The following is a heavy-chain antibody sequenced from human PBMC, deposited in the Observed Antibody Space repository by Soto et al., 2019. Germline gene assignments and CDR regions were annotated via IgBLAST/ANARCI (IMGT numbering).Heavy chain of an antibody. Sequence: PSETLSLTCTVSGGSVSSGSYYWSWIRQPPXKGLEWIGYIYYSGSTNYNPSLKSRVTISVDTSKNQFSLKLSSVTAADTAVYYCARELYSSGWYTPYYYYYGMDVWGQGTTVTVSS. CDR1: GGSVSSGSYY. J-gene: IGHJ6*02. V-gene: IGHV4-61*01. CDR2: IYYSGST. CDR3: ARELYSSGWYTPYYYYYGMDV. D-gene: IGHD6-19*01.